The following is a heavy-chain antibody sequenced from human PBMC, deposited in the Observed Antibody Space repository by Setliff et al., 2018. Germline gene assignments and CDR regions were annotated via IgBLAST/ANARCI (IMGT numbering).Heavy chain of an antibody. D-gene: IGHD6-13*01. CDR2: INPNSGGT. J-gene: IGHJ4*02. CDR1: GYTFTGYY. V-gene: IGHV1-2*04. Sequence: ASVKVSCKASGYTFTGYYMHWVRQAPGLGLEWMGWINPNSGGTNYAQKFQGWVTVTRDTSISTAYMELSRLRSDDTAVYYCAREGMGHLYRYSSSWYLSYWGQGTLVTVSS. CDR3: AREGMGHLYRYSSSWYLSY.